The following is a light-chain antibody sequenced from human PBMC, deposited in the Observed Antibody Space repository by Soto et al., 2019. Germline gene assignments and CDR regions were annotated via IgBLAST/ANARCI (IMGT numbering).Light chain of an antibody. CDR3: QQYNNWPLT. J-gene: IGKJ3*01. Sequence: EIVMTQSPATLSVSPGERATLSCRASQSISDNLAWYQQKPGQTPRLLIYGASTRATAVPARFSGSGSGTEFTLTISSLQSEDFAVYYCQQYNNWPLTFGPGTKVGVK. V-gene: IGKV3-15*01. CDR1: QSISDN. CDR2: GAS.